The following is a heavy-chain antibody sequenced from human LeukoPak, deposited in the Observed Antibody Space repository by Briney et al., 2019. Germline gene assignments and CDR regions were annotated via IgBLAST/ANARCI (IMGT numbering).Heavy chain of an antibody. CDR1: GGTFSSYA. V-gene: IGHV1-69*13. CDR2: IIPIFGTA. CDR3: ARRGPWNAFDI. D-gene: IGHD1-1*01. Sequence: ASVKVSCKASGGTFSSYAISWVRQAPGQGLEWMGGIIPIFGTANYAQKFQGRVTITADESTSTAYMELRSLRSDDTAVYYCARRGPWNAFDIWGQGTMVTVSS. J-gene: IGHJ3*02.